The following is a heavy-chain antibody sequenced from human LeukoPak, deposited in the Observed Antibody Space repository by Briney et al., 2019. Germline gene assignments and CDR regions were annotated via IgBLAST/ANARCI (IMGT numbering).Heavy chain of an antibody. Sequence: GGSLRLSCAASGFIFSNYGMNWVRQAPGKGLEWVSAISGSGGSTYYADSEKGRCSISRDNSKNTLYLQMNSLRDEDTAVYYCARDLRLVRGVKDDYWGQGTLVTVSS. J-gene: IGHJ4*02. D-gene: IGHD3-10*01. CDR1: GFIFSNYG. CDR2: ISGSGGST. CDR3: ARDLRLVRGVKDDY. V-gene: IGHV3-23*01.